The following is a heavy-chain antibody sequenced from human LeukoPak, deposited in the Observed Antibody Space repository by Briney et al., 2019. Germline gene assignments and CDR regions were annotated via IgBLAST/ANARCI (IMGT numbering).Heavy chain of an antibody. J-gene: IGHJ3*02. Sequence: GGSLRLSCAASGFTFSSYSMNWVRQAPGKGLEWVSSITRSNYIYYADSVKGRFTISRDNAKNSLYLQMNSLRAEDTAVYYCARVSILIVPYYAFDIWGQGTMVTVSS. CDR2: ITRSNYI. D-gene: IGHD2/OR15-2a*01. CDR3: ARVSILIVPYYAFDI. V-gene: IGHV3-21*06. CDR1: GFTFSSYS.